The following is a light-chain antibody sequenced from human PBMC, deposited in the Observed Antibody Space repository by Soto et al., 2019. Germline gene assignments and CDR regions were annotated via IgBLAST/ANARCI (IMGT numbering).Light chain of an antibody. V-gene: IGLV2-23*01. CDR1: NSDVGTYNL. J-gene: IGLJ2*01. CDR3: CSYAGSGTLI. CDR2: EGS. Sequence: QSALTQPASASGSPGQSITISCTGTNSDVGTYNLVSWYQEHPGKAPKLMIYEGSERPSGVSNRFSGSKSGNTASLTISGLQAEDEAVYYCCSYAGSGTLIFGGGTKVTVL.